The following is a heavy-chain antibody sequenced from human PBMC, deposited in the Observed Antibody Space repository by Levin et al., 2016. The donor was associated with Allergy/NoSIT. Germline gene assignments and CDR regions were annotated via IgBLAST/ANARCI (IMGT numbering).Heavy chain of an antibody. CDR3: ARDATYGGQRGYYYYGMDV. J-gene: IGHJ6*02. V-gene: IGHV3-21*01. Sequence: WIRQPPGKGLEWVSSISSSSSYIYYADSVKGRFTISRDNAKNSLYLQMNSLRAEDTAVYYCARDATYGGQRGYYYYGMDVWGQGTTVTVSS. CDR2: ISSSSSYI. D-gene: IGHD4-23*01.